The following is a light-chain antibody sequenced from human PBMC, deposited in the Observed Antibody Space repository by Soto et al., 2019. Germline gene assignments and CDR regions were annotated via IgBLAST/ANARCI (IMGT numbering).Light chain of an antibody. CDR2: WAS. CDR1: QSVLFNSKNKNY. CDR3: QQYYNTPLT. Sequence: DIVMTQSPDSLAVSLGERATINCKSSQSVLFNSKNKNYLAWYQQKPGQPPKLLIYWASTREFGGPDRFSGSGSGTDFTLTISRLQAEDVAVYYCQQYYNTPLTFGGGTKV. J-gene: IGKJ4*01. V-gene: IGKV4-1*01.